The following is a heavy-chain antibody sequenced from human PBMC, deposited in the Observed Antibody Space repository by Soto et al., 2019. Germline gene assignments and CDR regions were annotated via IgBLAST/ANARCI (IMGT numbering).Heavy chain of an antibody. V-gene: IGHV1-69*06. CDR3: ASSTYSSSSGDYYYDMNV. CDR1: GGTFSSYA. D-gene: IGHD6-6*01. CDR2: VIPIFGTA. J-gene: IGHJ6*02. Sequence: QVQLVQSGAEVQKPGSSLRVSCKASGGTFSSYAISWVRQAPGQGLEWMGGVIPIFGTANYEQKFHGRVNLTADKSTSPPYMELSSLTSEDTAVSYSASSTYSSSSGDYYYDMNVWGQGTTVTVSS.